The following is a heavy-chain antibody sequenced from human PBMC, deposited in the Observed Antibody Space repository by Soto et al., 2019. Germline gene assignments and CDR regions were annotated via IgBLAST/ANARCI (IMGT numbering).Heavy chain of an antibody. D-gene: IGHD3-10*01. J-gene: IGHJ3*02. CDR2: IYPGDSET. Sequence: GESLKISCQVSGNDFGMYWIAWVRQTPGRGLEWVGFIYPGDSETRYSPSFEGHVTISADRSSKTAYLQWRGLKASDTAMYYCARHAPYYYGSGSYGDAFDIWGQGTMVTVS. V-gene: IGHV5-51*01. CDR3: ARHAPYYYGSGSYGDAFDI. CDR1: GNDFGMYW.